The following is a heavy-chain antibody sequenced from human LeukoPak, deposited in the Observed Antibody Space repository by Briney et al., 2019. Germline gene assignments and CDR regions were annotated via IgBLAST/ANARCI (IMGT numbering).Heavy chain of an antibody. D-gene: IGHD3-10*01. J-gene: IGHJ6*04. CDR3: ARGSGEYYYYGMDV. Sequence: PSETLSLTCTVSGGSISSYYWSWIRQPPGKGLEWIGYIYYGGSTNYNPSLKSRVTISVDTSKNQFSLKLSSVTAADTAVYYCARGSGEYYYYGMDVWGKGTTVTVSS. V-gene: IGHV4-59*01. CDR2: IYYGGST. CDR1: GGSISSYY.